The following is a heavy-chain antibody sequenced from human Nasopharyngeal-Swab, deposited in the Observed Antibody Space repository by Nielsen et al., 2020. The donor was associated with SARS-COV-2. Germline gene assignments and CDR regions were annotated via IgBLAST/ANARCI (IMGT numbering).Heavy chain of an antibody. V-gene: IGHV7-4-1*02. CDR2: INTNTGNP. CDR1: GYTFTSYG. J-gene: IGHJ5*02. D-gene: IGHD1-1*01. CDR3: ARGSGWNDLGWFDP. Sequence: ASVKVSCKASGYTFTSYGISWVRQAPGQGLEWMGWINTNTGNPTYAQGFTGRFVFSLDTSVSTAYLQISSLKAEDTAVYYCARGSGWNDLGWFDPWGQGTLVTVSS.